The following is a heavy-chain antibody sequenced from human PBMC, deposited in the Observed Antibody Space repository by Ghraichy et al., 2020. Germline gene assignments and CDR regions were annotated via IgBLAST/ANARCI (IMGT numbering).Heavy chain of an antibody. V-gene: IGHV4-59*12. CDR1: GGSINNYY. CDR3: AKEGPGRSFDM. CDR2: VYNSGST. D-gene: IGHD3-10*01. J-gene: IGHJ3*02. Sequence: GPLNISCTVSGGSINNYYWTWIRQAPEKGLEWIGYVYNSGSTNYNPSLKSRVTMSVDTSKNQFSLRLRSVTAADTAVYYCAKEGPGRSFDMWGQGTMVTVS.